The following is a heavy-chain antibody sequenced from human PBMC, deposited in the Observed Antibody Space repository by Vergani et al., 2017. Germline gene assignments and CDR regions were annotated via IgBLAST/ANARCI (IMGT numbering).Heavy chain of an antibody. CDR1: GGSFSGYY. V-gene: IGHV4-34*01. J-gene: IGHJ6*03. D-gene: IGHD2-2*02. CDR3: ARGRVECGARSTSCYTVDYYYYMDV. Sequence: QVQLQQWGAGLLKPSETLSLTCAVYGGSFSGYYWSWIRQPPGKGLEWIGEINHSGSTNYNPSLKSRVTISVDTSKNQFSLKLSSVTAADTAVYYCARGRVECGARSTSCYTVDYYYYMDVWGKGTTVTVSS. CDR2: INHSGST.